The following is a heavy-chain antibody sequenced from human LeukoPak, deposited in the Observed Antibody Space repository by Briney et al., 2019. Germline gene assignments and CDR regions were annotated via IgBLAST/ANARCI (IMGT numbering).Heavy chain of an antibody. Sequence: GSLRLSCAASAFTFSIYAMSWVRQAPGKGLGWVSTISDSGGSTHYADSVKGRFTISRDNSKNTLYLQMNSLRADDMAVYYCVRGYSYGWFDPWGQGTLVIVSS. CDR1: AFTFSIYA. CDR2: ISDSGGST. D-gene: IGHD5-18*01. CDR3: VRGYSYGWFDP. V-gene: IGHV3-23*01. J-gene: IGHJ5*02.